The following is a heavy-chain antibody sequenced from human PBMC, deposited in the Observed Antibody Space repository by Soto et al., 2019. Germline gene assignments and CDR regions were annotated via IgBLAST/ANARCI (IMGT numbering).Heavy chain of an antibody. CDR1: GFSLSTSGVG. V-gene: IGHV2-5*02. CDR2: IYWDDDK. D-gene: IGHD2-15*01. J-gene: IGHJ6*02. CDR3: AHVLVVVANYGMDV. Sequence: QITLKESGPTLVKPTQTLTLTCTFSGFSLSTSGVGVGWISQPPGKALEWLALIYWDDDKRYSPSLTSRLTITKDTSKNQVVLTMTNMDHVDTATYYWAHVLVVVANYGMDVWGQGTTVTVSS.